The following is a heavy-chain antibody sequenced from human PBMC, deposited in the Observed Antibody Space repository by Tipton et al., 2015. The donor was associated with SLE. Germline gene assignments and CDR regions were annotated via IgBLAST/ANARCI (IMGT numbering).Heavy chain of an antibody. D-gene: IGHD3-10*01. CDR1: GYSISSGYY. CDR3: ASITMVRGVDY. J-gene: IGHJ4*02. V-gene: IGHV4-38-2*01. Sequence: TLSLTCAVSGYSISSGYYWGWIRQPPGKGLEWIGEINHSGSTNYNPSLKSRVTISIDTSKNQLSLKLTFVTAADTAVYYCASITMVRGVDYWGQGTLVTVSS. CDR2: INHSGST.